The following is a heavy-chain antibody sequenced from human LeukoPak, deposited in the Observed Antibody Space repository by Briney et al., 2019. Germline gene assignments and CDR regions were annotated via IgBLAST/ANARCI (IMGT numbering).Heavy chain of an antibody. J-gene: IGHJ2*01. CDR2: MSSTGNTI. D-gene: IGHD2/OR15-2a*01. CDR1: GFTLSDYY. CDR3: ARSSDYFNYFGL. Sequence: GGSLRLSCAASGFTLSDYYMSWIRQTPGKGLEWISYMSSTGNTIYYEASVKGRFTVSRDSAKNSLFLQMDSLRAEDTGVYFCARSSDYFNYFGLWGRGSLVTVSS. V-gene: IGHV3-11*04.